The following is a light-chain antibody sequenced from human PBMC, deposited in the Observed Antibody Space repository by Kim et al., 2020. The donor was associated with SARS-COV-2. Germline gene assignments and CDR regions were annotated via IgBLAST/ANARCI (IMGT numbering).Light chain of an antibody. J-gene: IGKJ1*01. CDR1: QSMDGW. V-gene: IGKV1-5*01. Sequence: ASVGASGTVTCRASQSMDGWLALYQQRRGKAPKLLITGASSLESGVPSLFSGIGSGTEFTLTISGLPPDDSATYYCQQYTTYPVTFGQGTKVDIK. CDR2: GAS. CDR3: QQYTTYPVT.